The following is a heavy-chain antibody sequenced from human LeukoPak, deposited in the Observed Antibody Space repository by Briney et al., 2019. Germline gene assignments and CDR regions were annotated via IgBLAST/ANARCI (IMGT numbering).Heavy chain of an antibody. CDR2: ISSSSSYI. J-gene: IGHJ4*02. V-gene: IGHV3-21*01. CDR1: GFTFSSYS. CDR3: ARDPGRLGYCSSTSCYVLDY. D-gene: IGHD2-2*01. Sequence: GGSLRLSCAASGFTFSSYSMNWARQAPGKGLEWVSSISSSSSYIYYADSVKGRFTISRDNAKNSLYLQMNSLRAEDTAVYYCARDPGRLGYCSSTSCYVLDYWGQGTLVTVSS.